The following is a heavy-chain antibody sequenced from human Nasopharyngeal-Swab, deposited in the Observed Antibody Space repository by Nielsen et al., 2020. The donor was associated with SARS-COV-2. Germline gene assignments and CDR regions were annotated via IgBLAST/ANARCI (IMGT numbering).Heavy chain of an antibody. D-gene: IGHD4-17*01. CDR3: ARDPLPYGDYVSHEYFQH. Sequence: SVKVSCKASGGTFSSYAISWVRQAPGQGLEWMGGIIPIFGTANYAQKFQGRVTITADESTSTAYMELSSLRSEDTAVYYCARDPLPYGDYVSHEYFQHWGQGTLITVSS. V-gene: IGHV1-69*13. CDR1: GGTFSSYA. J-gene: IGHJ1*01. CDR2: IIPIFGTA.